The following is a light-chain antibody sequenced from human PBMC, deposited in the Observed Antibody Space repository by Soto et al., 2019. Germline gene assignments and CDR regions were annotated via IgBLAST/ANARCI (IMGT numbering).Light chain of an antibody. CDR3: QQLNSYPT. CDR2: AAS. V-gene: IGKV1-17*01. CDR1: QDVSND. J-gene: IGKJ5*01. Sequence: IQMTQSPSSLSASVGDRVTITCRASQDVSNDLGWYQQKPGKAPNLLIYAASTLQSGVPSRFSGSGSGTEFTLTISSLQPEDFATYYCQQLNSYPTFGQGTRLEIK.